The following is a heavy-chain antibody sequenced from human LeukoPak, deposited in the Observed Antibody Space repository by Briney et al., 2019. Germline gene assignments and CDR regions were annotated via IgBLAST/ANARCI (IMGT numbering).Heavy chain of an antibody. V-gene: IGHV3-33*08. J-gene: IGHJ4*02. CDR2: ISYDGSKE. CDR3: AREGVVGGTYYLDY. CDR1: GFSFSSYG. Sequence: GGSLRLSCAASGFSFSSYGMNWVRQAPGKGLEWVAVISYDGSKEYADSVKGRFTISRDNSKNTLYLQMNSLRAEDTAVYSCAREGVVGGTYYLDYWGQGTLVTVSS. D-gene: IGHD1-26*01.